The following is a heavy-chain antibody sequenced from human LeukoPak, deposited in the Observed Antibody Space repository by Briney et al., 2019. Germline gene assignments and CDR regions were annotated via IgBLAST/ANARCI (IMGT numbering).Heavy chain of an antibody. CDR3: AKASPRWFGELGLDY. CDR2: ISWDGGST. CDR1: GFTFDDYT. V-gene: IGHV3-43*01. J-gene: IGHJ4*02. Sequence: PGGSLRLSCAASGFTFDDYTMHWVRQAPGKGLEWVSLISWDGGSTYYADSVKGRFTISRDNSKNSLYLQMNSLRTEDTALYYCAKASPRWFGELGLDYWGQGTLVTVSS. D-gene: IGHD3-10*01.